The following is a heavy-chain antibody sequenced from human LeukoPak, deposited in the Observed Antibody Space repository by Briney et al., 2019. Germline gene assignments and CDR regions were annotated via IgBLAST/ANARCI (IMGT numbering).Heavy chain of an antibody. Sequence: PSETLSLTCTVSGDSISTYFWSWIRQPAGKGLEWIGRFYTSGITNCNPSLKSRVTMSLDTSKNQFSLNLSSVTAADTAVYYCARETADPGRSLDYWGQGTLVTVSS. V-gene: IGHV4-4*07. D-gene: IGHD2-21*02. CDR1: GDSISTYF. CDR3: ARETADPGRSLDY. J-gene: IGHJ4*02. CDR2: FYTSGIT.